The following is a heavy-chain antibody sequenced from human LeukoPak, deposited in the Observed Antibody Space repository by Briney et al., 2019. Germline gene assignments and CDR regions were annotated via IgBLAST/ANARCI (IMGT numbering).Heavy chain of an antibody. J-gene: IGHJ6*02. CDR2: ISNNGGYT. CDR3: ARGFPGYYDSSGYYPPYYYGMDV. V-gene: IGHV3-23*01. D-gene: IGHD3-22*01. CDR1: GFTFSSSA. Sequence: GGSLRLSCAASGFTFSSSAMSWVRQAPGKGLEWVSAISNNGGYTYYADSVKGRFTISRDNSKNTLYLQMNSLRAEDTAVYYCARGFPGYYDSSGYYPPYYYGMDVWGQGTTVTVSS.